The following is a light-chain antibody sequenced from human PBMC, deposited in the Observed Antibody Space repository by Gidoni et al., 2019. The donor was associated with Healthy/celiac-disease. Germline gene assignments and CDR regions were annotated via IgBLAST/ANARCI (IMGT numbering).Light chain of an antibody. CDR3: QQYNSYSST. Sequence: DIKMSQSPSHLSASVRDRDTITCRASQSISSGLAWYQQKQGKAPKLLIYKASSLESGIPSRFSGSGSGTEFTLTISSLQPDDFATYYCQQYNSYSSTFGQGTKVEIK. J-gene: IGKJ1*01. CDR2: KAS. CDR1: QSISSG. V-gene: IGKV1-5*03.